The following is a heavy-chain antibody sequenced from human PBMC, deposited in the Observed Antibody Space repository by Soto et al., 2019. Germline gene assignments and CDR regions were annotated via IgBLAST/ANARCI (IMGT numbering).Heavy chain of an antibody. V-gene: IGHV1-69*01. D-gene: IGHD5-18*01. CDR2: IMAIFGTA. J-gene: IGHJ6*02. Sequence: SCTASAGSLSRSAISWVRQAAEQGLQCMGGIMAIFGTANYAQKFQGRVTITADESTSTAYMELSSLRSEDTAVYYCATYSYGYPGRPLRHEHTEKYYYYYGIDVWGQGTTVTVSS. CDR1: AGSLSRSA. CDR3: ATYSYGYPGRPLRHEHTEKYYYYYGIDV.